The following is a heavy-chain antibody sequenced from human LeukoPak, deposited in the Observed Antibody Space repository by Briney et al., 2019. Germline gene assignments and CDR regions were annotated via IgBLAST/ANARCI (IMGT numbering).Heavy chain of an antibody. Sequence: PGGSLRLSCAASGFTFSRYSVNWVRQAPGKGLEWVSTISGGGGSTYYADSVKGRFTISRDNSKNTLYLQVNSLRAEDTAVYYCAKGGKWDVTPFDYWGQGTLVTVSS. CDR2: ISGGGGST. V-gene: IGHV3-23*01. J-gene: IGHJ4*02. D-gene: IGHD1-26*01. CDR1: GFTFSRYS. CDR3: AKGGKWDVTPFDY.